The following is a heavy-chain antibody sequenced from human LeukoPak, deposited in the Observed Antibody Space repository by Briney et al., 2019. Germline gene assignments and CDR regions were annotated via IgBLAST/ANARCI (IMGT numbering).Heavy chain of an antibody. CDR3: ARDTYSSSWSPLTY. J-gene: IGHJ4*02. D-gene: IGHD6-13*01. CDR1: GFTFRTFA. CDR2: ISVDVNTK. Sequence: GGSLRLSCAASGFTFRTFAMYRVRQAPGKGLEWVATISVDVNTKYYADSVKGRCSISRDNSENMMYLQMNDLRDEDTAVYFCARDTYSSSWSPLTYWGQGTLVTVSS. V-gene: IGHV3-30-3*01.